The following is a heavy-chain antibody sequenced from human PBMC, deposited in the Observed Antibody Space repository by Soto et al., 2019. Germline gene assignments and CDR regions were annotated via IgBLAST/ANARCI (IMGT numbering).Heavy chain of an antibody. CDR1: GGSISSSSYY. Sequence: QLQLQESGPGLVKPSETLSLTCTVSGGSISSSSYYWGWIRQPPGKGLEWIGRIYYSGSTYYNPSLKSRVTISVDTPRNQFSRKLSSVTAADTAVYYCARTRAVWFDPWGQGTLVTVSS. CDR2: IYYSGST. CDR3: ARTRAVWFDP. V-gene: IGHV4-39*01. J-gene: IGHJ5*02. D-gene: IGHD6-19*01.